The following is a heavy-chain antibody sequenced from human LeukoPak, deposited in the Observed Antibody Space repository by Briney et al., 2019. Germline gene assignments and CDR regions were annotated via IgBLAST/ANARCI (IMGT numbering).Heavy chain of an antibody. J-gene: IGHJ5*02. Sequence: PGGSLRLSCAASGFTFSSYSMNWVRQAPGKGLEWIGEINHSGSTNYNPSLKSRVTISVDTSKNQFSLKLSSVTAADTAVYYCARAHYGVVTPSYNWFDPWGQGTLVTVSS. CDR3: ARAHYGVVTPSYNWFDP. V-gene: IGHV4-34*01. CDR2: INHSGST. D-gene: IGHD2-21*02. CDR1: GFTFSSYS.